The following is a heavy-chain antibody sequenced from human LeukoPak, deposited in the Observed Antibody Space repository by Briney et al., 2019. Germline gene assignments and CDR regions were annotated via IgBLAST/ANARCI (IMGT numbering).Heavy chain of an antibody. CDR3: AREVTTVIYYYYYGMDV. J-gene: IGHJ6*02. CDR1: GYTFTGYY. D-gene: IGHD4-11*01. CDR2: INPNSGGT. V-gene: IGHV1-2*02. Sequence: ASVKVSCKASGYTFTGYYMHWVRQAPGQGLEWVGWINPNSGGTNYAQKFQGRVTMTRDTSISTAYMELSRLRSDDTAVYYCAREVTTVIYYYYYGMDVWGQGTTVTVSS.